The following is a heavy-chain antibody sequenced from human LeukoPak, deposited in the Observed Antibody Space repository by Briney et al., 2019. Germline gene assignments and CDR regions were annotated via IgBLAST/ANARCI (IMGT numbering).Heavy chain of an antibody. V-gene: IGHV4-4*07. Sequence: LETLSLTCTVSGGSIGSHYWSWIRQPAGKGLEWIGRIYTSGSTNYNPSLKSRVTMSVDTSKNQFSLNLSSVTAADTAIYYCARGAKYSSGYQKWFDPWGQGALVTVSS. CDR2: IYTSGST. CDR3: ARGAKYSSGYQKWFDP. D-gene: IGHD6-19*01. J-gene: IGHJ5*02. CDR1: GGSIGSHY.